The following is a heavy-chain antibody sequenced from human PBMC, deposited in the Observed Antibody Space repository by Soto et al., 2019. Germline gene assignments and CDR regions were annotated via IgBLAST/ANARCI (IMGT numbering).Heavy chain of an antibody. V-gene: IGHV1-2*02. J-gene: IGHJ6*02. Sequence: QVQLVQSGAEVKKPGASVKVSCKASGYTFTGYYMHWVRQAPGQGLEWMGWINPNSGGTNYAQRCQGRVTMTRDTSISTAYMELSRLRSDDTAVYYCARGGVGIAAAGTLYYYGMDVWGQGTTVTVSS. CDR2: INPNSGGT. D-gene: IGHD6-13*01. CDR3: ARGGVGIAAAGTLYYYGMDV. CDR1: GYTFTGYY.